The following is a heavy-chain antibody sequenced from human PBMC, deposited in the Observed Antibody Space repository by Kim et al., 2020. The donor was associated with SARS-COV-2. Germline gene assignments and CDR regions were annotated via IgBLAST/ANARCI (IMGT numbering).Heavy chain of an antibody. CDR3: AGRGSSGYYLTRDY. Sequence: SETLSLTCTVSGGSISSSSYYWGWIRQPPGKGLEWIGSIYYSGSTYYNPSLKSRVTISVDTSKNQFSLKLSSVTAADTAVYYCAGRGSSGYYLTRDYWGQGTLVTVSS. V-gene: IGHV4-39*01. CDR1: GGSISSSSYY. CDR2: IYYSGST. D-gene: IGHD3-22*01. J-gene: IGHJ4*02.